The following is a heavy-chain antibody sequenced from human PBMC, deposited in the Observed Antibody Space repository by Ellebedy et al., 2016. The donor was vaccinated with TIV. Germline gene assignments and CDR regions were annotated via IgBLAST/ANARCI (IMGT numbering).Heavy chain of an antibody. CDR3: ARDSEVTANPFDP. V-gene: IGHV1-2*02. Sequence: ASVKVSCKASGYTFTGYYMHWVRQAPGQGLEWMGWINPNSGGTNYAQKFQGRVTMTRDTSISTAYMELSRLRSDETAVYYCARDSEVTANPFDPWGQGTLVTVSS. CDR1: GYTFTGYY. CDR2: INPNSGGT. J-gene: IGHJ5*02. D-gene: IGHD5-18*01.